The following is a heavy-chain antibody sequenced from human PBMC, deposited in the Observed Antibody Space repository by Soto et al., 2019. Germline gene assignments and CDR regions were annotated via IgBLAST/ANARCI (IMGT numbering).Heavy chain of an antibody. Sequence: QVQLQESGPGLAEPSQTLSLTCTVSGASVSSDYYYWSWIRQPPGRGLEWIGHIYNSGSTYSNPSLKSRVTVSLATSKNQFSLNLSSVTAADTAVYYCARGPSGDKVDYWGQGTLVTVSS. J-gene: IGHJ4*02. CDR1: GASVSSDYYY. CDR3: ARGPSGDKVDY. CDR2: IYNSGST. D-gene: IGHD1-26*01. V-gene: IGHV4-30-4*01.